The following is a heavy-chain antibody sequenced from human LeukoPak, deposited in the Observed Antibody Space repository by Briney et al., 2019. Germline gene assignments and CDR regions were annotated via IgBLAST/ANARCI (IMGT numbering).Heavy chain of an antibody. CDR1: GFTFSDYY. J-gene: IGHJ6*03. CDR2: ISSSGSTI. D-gene: IGHD6-19*01. Sequence: KPGGSLRLSCAASGFTFSDYYMSWIRQAPGKGLEWVSYISSSGSTIYYADSVKGRFTISRDNAKNSLYLQMNSLRAEDTAVYYCARDKDRIAVAGTVYYYYYMDVWGKGTTVTVSS. V-gene: IGHV3-11*04. CDR3: ARDKDRIAVAGTVYYYYYMDV.